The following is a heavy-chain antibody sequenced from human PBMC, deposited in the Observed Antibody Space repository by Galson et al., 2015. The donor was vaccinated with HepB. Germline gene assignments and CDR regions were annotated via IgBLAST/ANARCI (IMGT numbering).Heavy chain of an antibody. Sequence: ETLSLTCTVSGGSISSYYWSWIRQPPGKGLEWIGYIYYSGSTNYNPSLKSRVTISVDTSKNQFSLKLSSVTAADTAVYYCARHSVVTESDAFDIWGQGTMVTVSS. V-gene: IGHV4-59*08. J-gene: IGHJ3*02. CDR1: GGSISSYY. CDR3: ARHSVVTESDAFDI. CDR2: IYYSGST. D-gene: IGHD2-21*02.